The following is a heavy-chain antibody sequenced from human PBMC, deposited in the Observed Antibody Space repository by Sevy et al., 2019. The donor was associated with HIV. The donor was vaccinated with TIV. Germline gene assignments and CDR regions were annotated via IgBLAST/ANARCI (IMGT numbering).Heavy chain of an antibody. CDR2: IDGDSIST. CDR3: AGDWGSVGDP. Sequence: GGSLRLSCTPSGFTFSGLPMHWVRQAPGTGLVWVSRIDGDSISTTYADSVKGRFTTSRDNAKKTLYLQMNNLRVEDTAVYYCAGDWGSVGDPWGQGTLVTVSS. CDR1: GFTFSGLP. D-gene: IGHD3-16*01. J-gene: IGHJ5*02. V-gene: IGHV3-74*03.